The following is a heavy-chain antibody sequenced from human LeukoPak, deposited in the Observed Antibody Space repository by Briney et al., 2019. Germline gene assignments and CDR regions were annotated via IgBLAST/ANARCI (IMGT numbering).Heavy chain of an antibody. CDR1: GFTFSSYW. Sequence: GGSLRLSCAASGFTFSSYWMSWVRQAPGKGLEWVANIRQDGSERYYVVSVKGRFTISRDNAKNSLYLQMDSLRAEDTAVYYCARDLGKAGGYSSAFDYWGQRTMVTVSS. CDR3: ARDLGKAGGYSSAFDY. V-gene: IGHV3-7*01. D-gene: IGHD6-19*01. CDR2: IRQDGSER. J-gene: IGHJ4*02.